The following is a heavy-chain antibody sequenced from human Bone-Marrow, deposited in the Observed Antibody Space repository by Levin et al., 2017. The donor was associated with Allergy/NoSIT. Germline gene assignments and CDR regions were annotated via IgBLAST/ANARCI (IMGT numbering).Heavy chain of an antibody. D-gene: IGHD2-21*02. Sequence: GESLKISCAASGFTFSSYSMNWVRQAPGKGLEWVSSISSSSYIYYADSVKGRFTISRDNAKNSLYLQMNSLRAEDTAVYYCASLPHIVVVTATDTTIDYWGQGTLVTVSS. CDR3: ASLPHIVVVTATDTTIDY. CDR1: GFTFSSYS. J-gene: IGHJ4*02. CDR2: ISSSSYI. V-gene: IGHV3-21*01.